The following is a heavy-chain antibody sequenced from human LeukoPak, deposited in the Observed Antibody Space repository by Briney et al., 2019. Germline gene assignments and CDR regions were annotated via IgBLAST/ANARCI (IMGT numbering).Heavy chain of an antibody. D-gene: IGHD3-10*01. Sequence: SETLSLTCAVSGGSISSSNWWSWVRQPPGKGLEWIGEIYHSVSTNYNPSLKSRVTISVDKSKNQFSLKLSSVTAADTAVYYCASERRITMVRGARGAFDIWGQGTMVTVSS. V-gene: IGHV4-4*02. J-gene: IGHJ3*02. CDR2: IYHSVST. CDR1: GGSISSSNW. CDR3: ASERRITMVRGARGAFDI.